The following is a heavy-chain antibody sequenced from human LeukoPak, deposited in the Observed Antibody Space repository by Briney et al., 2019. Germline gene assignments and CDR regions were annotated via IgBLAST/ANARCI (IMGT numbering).Heavy chain of an antibody. D-gene: IGHD5-24*01. V-gene: IGHV3-21*01. CDR3: ARGRDGYNGPLGY. CDR1: GFTFSSYS. CDR2: ISSSSSYI. J-gene: IGHJ4*02. Sequence: GGSLRLSCAASGFTFSSYSMNWVRQAPGKGLEWVSSISSSSSYIYYADSVKGRFTISRDNAKNSLYLQMNSLRAEDTAVYYCARGRDGYNGPLGYWGQGTLVTVSS.